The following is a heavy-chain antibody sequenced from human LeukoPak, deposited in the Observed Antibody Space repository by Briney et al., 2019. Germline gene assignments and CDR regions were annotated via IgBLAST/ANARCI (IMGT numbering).Heavy chain of an antibody. V-gene: IGHV4-59*01. CDR1: GGSISSYY. CDR3: ARVVWNYWFDP. Sequence: SETLSLTCTVSGGSISSYYWSWIRQPPGKGLEWIGYIYYSGSTNYNPSLNSRVTISVDTSKNQFSLKLSSVTAADTAVYYCARVVWNYWFDPWGQGSLVTVSS. D-gene: IGHD1-7*01. J-gene: IGHJ5*02. CDR2: IYYSGST.